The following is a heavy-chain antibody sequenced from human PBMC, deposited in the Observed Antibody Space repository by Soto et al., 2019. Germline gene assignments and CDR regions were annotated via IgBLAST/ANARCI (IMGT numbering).Heavy chain of an antibody. J-gene: IGHJ1*01. Sequence: EVQLLESGGGLVQPGGSLRLSCAASGFTFSNCDINWVRQTPGRGLEWVSGIRISSNSKYYADSVRGRFTISRDISKKTLYLQRLSLTAEKTACYYSAKVNWHYDVSENKWGHGTLVTLSP. CDR3: AKVNWHYDVSENK. CDR2: IRISSNSK. V-gene: IGHV3-23*01. CDR1: GFTFSNCD. D-gene: IGHD3-22*01.